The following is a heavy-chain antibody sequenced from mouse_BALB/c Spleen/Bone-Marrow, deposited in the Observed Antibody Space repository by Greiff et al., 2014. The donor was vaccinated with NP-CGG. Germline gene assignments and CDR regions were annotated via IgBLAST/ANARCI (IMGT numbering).Heavy chain of an antibody. D-gene: IGHD1-1*01. CDR3: GRGNYGSSYAMDY. CDR1: GYTFTDRI. V-gene: IGHV1-11*01. J-gene: IGHJ4*01. Sequence: VQLVESGAELASPGASVTLSCKASGYTFTDRIMNWVKKRPGQGLEWIGRIYPVSGETNYNQKFMGKATFSVDLSSSTVYMVLNSLTSEDPAVYYCGRGNYGSSYAMDYWGQGTSVTVSS. CDR2: IYPVSGET.